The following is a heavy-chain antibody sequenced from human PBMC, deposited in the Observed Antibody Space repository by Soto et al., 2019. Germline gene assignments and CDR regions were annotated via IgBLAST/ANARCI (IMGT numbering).Heavy chain of an antibody. D-gene: IGHD2-21*02. CDR2: MYNTGST. V-gene: IGHV4-59*01. CDR1: GGSISGYY. CDR3: ARDLWGYCGTDCYPLDV. J-gene: IGHJ6*02. Sequence: SETLSLTCTVSGGSISGYYWSWVRQPPGKGLEWIGYMYNTGSTVYNPSFKSRVTISVDTSKNQFSLKLNSVTAADTAVYYCARDLWGYCGTDCYPLDVWGQGTTVT.